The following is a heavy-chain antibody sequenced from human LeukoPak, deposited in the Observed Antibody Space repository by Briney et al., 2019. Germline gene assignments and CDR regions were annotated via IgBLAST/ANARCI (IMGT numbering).Heavy chain of an antibody. J-gene: IGHJ4*02. V-gene: IGHV1-24*01. CDR3: ARDCRSCSDNMYYFDY. CDR2: FDPEDGEI. D-gene: IGHD2-15*01. CDR1: EYTLTELS. Sequence: ASVKVSCKVSEYTLTELSMHWVRQAPGKGLEWLGGFDPEDGEIIYAQKFQGRVTMSDDTSTDTAYMELGSLRSDDTAVYYCARDCRSCSDNMYYFDYWGQGTLVTVSS.